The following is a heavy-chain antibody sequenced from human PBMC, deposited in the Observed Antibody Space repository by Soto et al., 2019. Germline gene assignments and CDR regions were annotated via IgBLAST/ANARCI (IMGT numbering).Heavy chain of an antibody. CDR2: INGCDDSE. CDR1: GFTFRSSP. CDR3: TKVSHWGINSPTQDN. J-gene: IGHJ4*01. D-gene: IGHD3-16*01. V-gene: IGHV3-23*01. Sequence: PGGSLRLPCAVSGFTFRSSPMSWVRRAPGKGLEWVSGINGCDDSEHYVDSVRGRFTIIRDNSKNLLLLQMNSLRVEDTAIYYCTKVSHWGINSPTQDNWDQGTWVTVSS.